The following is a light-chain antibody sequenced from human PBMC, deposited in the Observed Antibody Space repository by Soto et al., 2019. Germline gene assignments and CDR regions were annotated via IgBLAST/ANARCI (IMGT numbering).Light chain of an antibody. Sequence: DIQMTQSPSTLSASVGDRVTISCRASQSISSWLAWYQQKPGKAPKFLIHKASSLESGVPSRFSGSGSGTEFTLTISSLQPDDFAIYYCQQYEGYPLTFGGGTKVDIK. V-gene: IGKV1-5*03. J-gene: IGKJ4*01. CDR2: KAS. CDR1: QSISSW. CDR3: QQYEGYPLT.